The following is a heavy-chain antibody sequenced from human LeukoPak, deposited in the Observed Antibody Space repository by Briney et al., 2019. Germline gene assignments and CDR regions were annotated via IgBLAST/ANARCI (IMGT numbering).Heavy chain of an antibody. V-gene: IGHV1-69*04. Sequence: GASVKVSCKASGGTFSSYAISWVRQAPGQGLEWMGRIIPILGIANYAQKFQGRVTITADKSTSTAYMELSSLRSEDTAVYYCASLRKGYSYGYDYWGQGTLVTVSS. CDR2: IIPILGIA. CDR1: GGTFSSYA. D-gene: IGHD5-18*01. CDR3: ASLRKGYSYGYDY. J-gene: IGHJ4*02.